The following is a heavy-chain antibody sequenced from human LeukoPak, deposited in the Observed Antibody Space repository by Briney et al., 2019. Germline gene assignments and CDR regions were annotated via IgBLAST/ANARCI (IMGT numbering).Heavy chain of an antibody. Sequence: PGGSLRLSCAASGFTFSNYNMNWVRQTPGKGLEWVSGVGDSGASTYYADSVKGRFTISRDNSKNTLYLQMNSLRAEDTAIYYCAKVEFGDRYFFEYWGQGTLVTVSS. D-gene: IGHD2-21*01. V-gene: IGHV3-23*01. CDR3: AKVEFGDRYFFEY. CDR2: VGDSGAST. J-gene: IGHJ4*02. CDR1: GFTFSNYN.